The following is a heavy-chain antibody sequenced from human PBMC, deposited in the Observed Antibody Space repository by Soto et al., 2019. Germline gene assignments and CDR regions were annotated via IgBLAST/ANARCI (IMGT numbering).Heavy chain of an antibody. CDR1: GGSISSGGYY. V-gene: IGHV4-31*03. J-gene: IGHJ4*02. CDR2: IYYSGST. CDR3: ARLKFGAGIDY. D-gene: IGHD3-10*01. Sequence: QVQLQESGPGLVKPSQTLSLTCTVSGGSISSGGYYWSWIRQHPGKGLEWIGYIYYSGSTYYNPSLKSRLTISVDTSKNQFSLGLSSVTAADTAVYYCARLKFGAGIDYWGQGTLVTVSS.